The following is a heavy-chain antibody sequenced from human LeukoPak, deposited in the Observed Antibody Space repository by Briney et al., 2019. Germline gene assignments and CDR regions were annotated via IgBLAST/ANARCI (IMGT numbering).Heavy chain of an antibody. V-gene: IGHV3-33*01. Sequence: PGGSLRLSCAASGFTFRDYGMHWVRQAPGKVLEWVAVIWYDGSNKYYADSVKGRFTISRDNSKNTLYLQMNSLRAEDTAVYYCARGSTVTTPFDYWGQGTLVTVSS. CDR1: GFTFRDYG. D-gene: IGHD4-17*01. CDR2: IWYDGSNK. CDR3: ARGSTVTTPFDY. J-gene: IGHJ4*02.